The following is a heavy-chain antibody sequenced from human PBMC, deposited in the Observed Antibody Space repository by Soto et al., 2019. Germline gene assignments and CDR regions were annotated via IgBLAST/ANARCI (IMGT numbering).Heavy chain of an antibody. CDR2: INAGNGNT. V-gene: IGHV1-3*01. Sequence: QVQLVQSGAEVKKPGASVKVSCKASGYTFTSYAMHWVRQAPGQRLEWMGWINAGNGNTKYSQKFQGRVTITRDTSASTAYMELSSLRSEDTAVYYCARDPQDYYDSSGPDDYWGQGTLVTVSS. J-gene: IGHJ4*02. CDR1: GYTFTSYA. CDR3: ARDPQDYYDSSGPDDY. D-gene: IGHD3-22*01.